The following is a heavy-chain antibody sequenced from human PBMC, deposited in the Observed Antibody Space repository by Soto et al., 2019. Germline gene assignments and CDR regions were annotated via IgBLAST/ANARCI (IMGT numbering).Heavy chain of an antibody. CDR1: GFTFSSYA. D-gene: IGHD6-19*01. Sequence: LRLSCAASGFTFSSYAMSWVRQAPGKGLEWVSAISGSGGSTYYADSVKGRFTISRDNSKNTLYLQMNSLRAEDTAVYYCAKAPTPNSSGWYYFDYWGQGTLVTVSS. CDR2: ISGSGGST. J-gene: IGHJ4*02. CDR3: AKAPTPNSSGWYYFDY. V-gene: IGHV3-23*01.